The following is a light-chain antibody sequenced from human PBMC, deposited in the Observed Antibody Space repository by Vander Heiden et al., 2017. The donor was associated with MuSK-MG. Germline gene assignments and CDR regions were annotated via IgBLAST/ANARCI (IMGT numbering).Light chain of an antibody. CDR2: NNN. CDR1: TSNIGKTY. J-gene: IGLJ2*01. CDR3: ATWDDSLTGHVV. V-gene: IGLV1-47*02. Sequence: TPTPSLSETPGHTVPVFYPGSTSNIGKTYVYWYQQFPGAAPRLLTDNNNQRSSGVPGRFSGSKSGTSASRAIGGVRSEDEADVYCATWDDSLTGHVVFGGGTKLTVL.